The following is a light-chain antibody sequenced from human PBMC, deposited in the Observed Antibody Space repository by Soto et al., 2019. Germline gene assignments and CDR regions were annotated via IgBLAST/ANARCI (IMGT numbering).Light chain of an antibody. CDR2: GAS. Sequence: EIVLTQSPGTLSLSPGERATLSCRASQSVSSSSYLAWYQQKPGQAPRLLIYGASSRATGIPHRFSGSGSGTDFTLTISRLEPEDFAVYYCHQYGSSPSYTFGQGTKLAIK. CDR3: HQYGSSPSYT. J-gene: IGKJ2*01. V-gene: IGKV3-20*01. CDR1: QSVSSSSY.